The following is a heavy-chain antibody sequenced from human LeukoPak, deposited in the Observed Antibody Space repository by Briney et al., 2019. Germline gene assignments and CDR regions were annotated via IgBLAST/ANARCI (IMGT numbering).Heavy chain of an antibody. V-gene: IGHV4-4*02. CDR2: IYHSGST. D-gene: IGHD5-18*01. CDR3: ARYSYGYLGIDY. J-gene: IGHJ4*02. Sequence: SETLSLTCAVSGGSISSSNWWSWVRQPPGKGLEWIGEIYHSGSTNYNPSLKSRVTISVDRSKNQFSLKLSSVTAADTAVYYCARYSYGYLGIDYWGQGTLVTVSS. CDR1: GGSISSSNW.